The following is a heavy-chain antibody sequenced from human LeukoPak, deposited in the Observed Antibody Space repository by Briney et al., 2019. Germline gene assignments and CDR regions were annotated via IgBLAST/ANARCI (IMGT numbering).Heavy chain of an antibody. V-gene: IGHV3-23*01. Sequence: GGSLRLSCAASGFTFSSYAMSWVRQAPGKGLEWVSAISGSGGSTYYADSVRGRFTISRDNSKNTLYLQMNSLRAEDTAVYYCAKPLGLRYYFDYWGQGTLVTVSS. CDR3: AKPLGLRYYFDY. D-gene: IGHD3-16*01. CDR2: ISGSGGST. CDR1: GFTFSSYA. J-gene: IGHJ4*02.